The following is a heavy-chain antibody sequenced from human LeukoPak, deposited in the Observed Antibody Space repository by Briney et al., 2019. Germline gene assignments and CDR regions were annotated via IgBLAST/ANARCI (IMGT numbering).Heavy chain of an antibody. CDR3: ASSGSYRFDY. V-gene: IGHV3-30-3*01. CDR1: GFTFNSSP. Sequence: GGSLRLSCAASGFTFNSSPMHWVRQAPGKGLEWVAVISYDGNNKYYADSVKGRFTISRDNAKNSLYLQMNSLRDEDTAVYYCASSGSYRFDYWGQGTLVTVSS. D-gene: IGHD1-26*01. J-gene: IGHJ4*02. CDR2: ISYDGNNK.